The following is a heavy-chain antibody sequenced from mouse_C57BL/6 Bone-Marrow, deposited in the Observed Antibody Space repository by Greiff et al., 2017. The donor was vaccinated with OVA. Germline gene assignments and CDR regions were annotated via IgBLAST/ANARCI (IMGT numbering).Heavy chain of an antibody. V-gene: IGHV1-50*01. CDR3: ARGYYDYDD. CDR2: IDPSDSYT. Sequence: QVQLQQPGAELVKPGASVKLSCKASGYTFTSYWMQWVKQRPGQGLEWIGEIDPSDSYTNYNQKFKGKATLTVDTSSSTAYMQLSSLTSEDSAVYYCARGYYDYDDWGKGTTLTVSS. CDR1: GYTFTSYW. D-gene: IGHD2-4*01. J-gene: IGHJ2*01.